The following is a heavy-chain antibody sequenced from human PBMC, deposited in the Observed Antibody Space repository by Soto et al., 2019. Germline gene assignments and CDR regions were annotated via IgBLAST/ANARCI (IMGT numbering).Heavy chain of an antibody. J-gene: IGHJ4*02. V-gene: IGHV3-73*01. Sequence: EVQLVESGGGLVQPGGSLKLACAASGFTLSGFDLHWVRQASGEGLEWIGRIKTKVESYATAYAASVKGRFSISRDDSRNTAYLEMNSLETEDTAIYYCTRRHCSGGGCYSDFDFWGQGSLVTVSS. CDR1: GFTLSGFD. CDR2: IKTKVESYAT. D-gene: IGHD2-15*01. CDR3: TRRHCSGGGCYSDFDF.